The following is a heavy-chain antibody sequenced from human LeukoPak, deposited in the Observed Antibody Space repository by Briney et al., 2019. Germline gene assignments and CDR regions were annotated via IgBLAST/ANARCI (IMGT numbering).Heavy chain of an antibody. D-gene: IGHD3-9*01. Sequence: GGSLSLSCAASGFSIDDYAMHWVRQAPGKGLEWVSGISWNSGSLGYAASVKGRFTISSDNAKNSLYLQMNSLRAEDTALYYCAKDRDYDILTGPFDYWGQGTLVTVSS. CDR3: AKDRDYDILTGPFDY. J-gene: IGHJ4*02. CDR2: ISWNSGSL. CDR1: GFSIDDYA. V-gene: IGHV3-9*01.